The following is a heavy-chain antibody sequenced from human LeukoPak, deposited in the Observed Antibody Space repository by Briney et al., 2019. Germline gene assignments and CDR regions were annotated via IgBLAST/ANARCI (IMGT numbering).Heavy chain of an antibody. V-gene: IGHV4-30-2*01. CDR2: IYHSEST. D-gene: IGHD2-21*01. CDR3: ARRAGGEYFDY. J-gene: IGHJ4*02. Sequence: SQTLSLTCTVSGGSISSGGYYWSCVRQPPGKGLEWIGYIYHSESTNYIPSLKSRVTVSVDMSKNQFSLKLSSVTPADTAVYFCARRAGGEYFDYWGQGTLVTVSS. CDR1: GGSISSGGYY.